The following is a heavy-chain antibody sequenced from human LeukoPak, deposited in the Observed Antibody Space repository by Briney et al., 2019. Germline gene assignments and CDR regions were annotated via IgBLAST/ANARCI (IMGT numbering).Heavy chain of an antibody. V-gene: IGHV4-59*01. D-gene: IGHD6-19*01. CDR2: IYYSGTT. CDR3: VRGRYSSGWFKDKNWFDP. Sequence: SETLSLTCTVSGGSISNYYWSWIRRPPGKGLEWIGYIYYSGTTNYNPSLKSRVTISVDTSKNQFSLKLSSVTAADTAVYYCVRGRYSSGWFKDKNWFDPWGQGIPVTVSS. CDR1: GGSISNYY. J-gene: IGHJ5*02.